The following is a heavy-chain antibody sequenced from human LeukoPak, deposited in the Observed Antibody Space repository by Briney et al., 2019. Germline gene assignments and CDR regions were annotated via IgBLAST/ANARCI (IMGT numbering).Heavy chain of an antibody. CDR1: GGTFSSYA. CDR2: IIPIFGTA. CDR3: ATVQITYYDFWSGYQFDY. D-gene: IGHD3-3*01. Sequence: SVKVSCKASGGTFSSYAISWVRQAPGQGLEWMGGIIPIFGTANYAQKFQGRVTITADESTSTAYMELSSLRSEDTAVYYCATVQITYYDFWSGYQFDYWGQGTLVTVSS. J-gene: IGHJ4*02. V-gene: IGHV1-69*13.